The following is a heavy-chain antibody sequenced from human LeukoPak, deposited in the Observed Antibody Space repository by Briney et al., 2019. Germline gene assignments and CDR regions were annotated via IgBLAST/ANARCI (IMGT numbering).Heavy chain of an antibody. Sequence: PGGSLRLSCAASGFTVSYNYIYWVRQAPGKGLEWVSYISSSSSYTNYADSVKGRFTISRDNAKNSLYLQMNSLRAEDTAVYYCARDLRLITMIVDDAFDIWGQGTMVTVSS. CDR3: ARDLRLITMIVDDAFDI. CDR2: ISSSSSYT. CDR1: GFTVSYNY. D-gene: IGHD3-22*01. J-gene: IGHJ3*02. V-gene: IGHV3-11*06.